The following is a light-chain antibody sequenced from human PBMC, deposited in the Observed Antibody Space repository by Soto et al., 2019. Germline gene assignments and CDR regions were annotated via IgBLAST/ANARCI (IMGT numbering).Light chain of an antibody. J-gene: IGLJ1*01. CDR3: SSYRSSDTLEV. Sequence: QSVLTQPSSVSASPGQSISISCTGTSDDIGAYDYVSWYQQHPGKAPKLILYAVSNRPSGVSTRFSGSKSGNTASLTISGVQADDEADYYCSSYRSSDTLEVFGTGTKGTDL. CDR2: AVS. V-gene: IGLV2-14*01. CDR1: SDDIGAYDY.